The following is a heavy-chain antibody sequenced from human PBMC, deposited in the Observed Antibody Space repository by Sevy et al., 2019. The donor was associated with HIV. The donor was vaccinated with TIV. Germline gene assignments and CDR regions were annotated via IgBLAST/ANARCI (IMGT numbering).Heavy chain of an antibody. V-gene: IGHV1-69*13. J-gene: IGHJ6*02. Sequence: ASVKVSCKASGGTFSSYAISWVRQAPGQGLEWMGGIIPIFGTANYAQKFQGRVTITADESTSTAYMELSSLRSEDTAVYYCAREWAENYYYYGMDVWGQGTTVTVSS. CDR1: GGTFSSYA. CDR3: AREWAENYYYYGMDV. CDR2: IIPIFGTA.